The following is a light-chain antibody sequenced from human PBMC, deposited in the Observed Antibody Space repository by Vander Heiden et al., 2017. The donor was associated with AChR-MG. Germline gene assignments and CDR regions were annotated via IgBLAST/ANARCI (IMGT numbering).Light chain of an antibody. CDR2: DVN. J-gene: IGLJ3*02. V-gene: IGLV2-11*01. Sequence: QSALTQPRSVSGSPRQLVTISCTGTGSDVGGYNYVSWYQQHPGKAPKLIIYDVNKRPSGVPDRFSGSKSGNTASLTISGLQAEDEADFYCCSYAGRYTWVFGGGTKVTVI. CDR3: CSYAGRYTWV. CDR1: GSDVGGYNY.